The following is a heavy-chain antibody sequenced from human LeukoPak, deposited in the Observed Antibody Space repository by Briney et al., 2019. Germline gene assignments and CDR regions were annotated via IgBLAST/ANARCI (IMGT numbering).Heavy chain of an antibody. J-gene: IGHJ5*02. V-gene: IGHV1-18*01. D-gene: IGHD1-20*01. Sequence: ASVKVSCKACGYTFTRYCMSWVRQAPAQGREGMGGISAYNGNTHYAQKLQGRVTMTTDTSTSTAYMELRSLRSDDTAVYYCAGTLYIWTPGGWFDPWGQGTLVTVSS. CDR1: GYTFTRYC. CDR2: ISAYNGNT. CDR3: AGTLYIWTPGGWFDP.